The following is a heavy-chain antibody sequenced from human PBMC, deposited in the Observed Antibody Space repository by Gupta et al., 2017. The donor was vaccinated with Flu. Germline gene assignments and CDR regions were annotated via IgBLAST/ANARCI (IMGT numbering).Heavy chain of an antibody. CDR1: FAFRTYF. CDR3: AKSSSSGTPPSYYPDA. Sequence: FAFRTYFMYWVRQAPGKGLEWVSTISYDGINTYHTDSVKGRFTISRDNSKNTLYLQMDSLRAEDTAIYYCAKSSSSGTPPSYYPDAWGQGTLVTVSS. CDR2: ISYDGINT. V-gene: IGHV3-30-3*02. D-gene: IGHD3-22*01. J-gene: IGHJ5*02.